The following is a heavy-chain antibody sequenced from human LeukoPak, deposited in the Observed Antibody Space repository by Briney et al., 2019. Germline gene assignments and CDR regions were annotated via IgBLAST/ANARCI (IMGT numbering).Heavy chain of an antibody. D-gene: IGHD3-9*01. V-gene: IGHV1-69*13. CDR3: ALDYDILTGRLYYFDY. CDR1: GGTFSSYA. J-gene: IGHJ4*02. Sequence: SVKVSCKASGGTFSSYAISWVRQAPGQGLEWMGGIIPIFGTANYAQKFQGRVTITADESTSTAYMELSSLRSEDTAVYYCALDYDILTGRLYYFDYWGQGTLVTVSS. CDR2: IIPIFGTA.